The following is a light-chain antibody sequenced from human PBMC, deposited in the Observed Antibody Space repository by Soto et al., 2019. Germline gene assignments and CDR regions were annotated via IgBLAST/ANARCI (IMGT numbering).Light chain of an antibody. Sequence: EIVLTQSPATLSLSPGERASLTCRPSQSVSNYLAWYLQKPGQAPRHLLYDASNSATGIPARFSGSGSETDFTLYISRLEPEDFAVYYCQQRSNWHLTFGGGTKVEI. J-gene: IGKJ4*01. V-gene: IGKV3-11*01. CDR2: DAS. CDR3: QQRSNWHLT. CDR1: QSVSNY.